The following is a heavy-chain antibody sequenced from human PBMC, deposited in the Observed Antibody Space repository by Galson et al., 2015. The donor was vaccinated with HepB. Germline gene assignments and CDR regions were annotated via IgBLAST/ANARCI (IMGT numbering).Heavy chain of an antibody. J-gene: IGHJ4*02. Sequence: ETLSLTCTVSGGSISSSSYYWGWIRQPPGKGLEWTGSIYYSGSTYYNPSLKSRVTISVDTSKNQFSLKLSSVTAADTAVYYCACIIRRRIAVAGTGVDYWGQGTLVTVSS. CDR1: GGSISSSSYY. CDR2: IYYSGST. CDR3: ACIIRRRIAVAGTGVDY. D-gene: IGHD6-19*01. V-gene: IGHV4-39*07.